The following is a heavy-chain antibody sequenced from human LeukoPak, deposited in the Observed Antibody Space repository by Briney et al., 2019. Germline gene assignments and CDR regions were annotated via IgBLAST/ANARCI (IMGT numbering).Heavy chain of an antibody. J-gene: IGHJ4*02. CDR1: GFTFSSYS. CDR2: ISSSSSYI. CDR3: ARDQGDYVWGSYPADY. Sequence: GGSLRLSCAASGFTFSSYSMNWVRQAPGKGLEWVSSISSSSSYIYHADSVKGRFTISRDNAKNSLYLQMNSLRAEDTAVYYCARDQGDYVWGSYPADYWGQGTLVTVSS. D-gene: IGHD3-16*02. V-gene: IGHV3-21*01.